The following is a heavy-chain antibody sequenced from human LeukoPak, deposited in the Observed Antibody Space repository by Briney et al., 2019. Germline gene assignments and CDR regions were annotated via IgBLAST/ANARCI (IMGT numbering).Heavy chain of an antibody. CDR1: GYSFTKYG. J-gene: IGHJ4*02. CDR3: ARNNADGEGRFSY. V-gene: IGHV7-4-1*02. CDR2: INTNTGNP. D-gene: IGHD3-10*01. Sequence: ASVKVSCKASGYSFTKYGMNWVRQAPGQGLEWMGWINTNTGNPTYAQGSTGRFVFSLDTSVSTAYLQISSLKAEDTAVYYCARNNADGEGRFSYWGQGTLVTVSS.